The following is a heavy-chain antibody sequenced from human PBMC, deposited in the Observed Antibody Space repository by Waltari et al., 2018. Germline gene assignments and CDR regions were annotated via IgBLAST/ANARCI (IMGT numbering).Heavy chain of an antibody. V-gene: IGHV4-4*01. CDR2: IYHSGNT. CDR1: GRSSSGNTW. J-gene: IGHJ5*02. Sequence: QVELQGSGPGRVKASGALSLTCAVAGRSSSGNTWWRWGRQRRGRWLEWTAEIYHSGNTNYSTSLNSRVTVFVDKSKNQFSLKLSSVTAADTAVYWCARVQCSEDSCYGGAWFDPWGQGTLVTVSS. D-gene: IGHD2-15*01. CDR3: ARVQCSEDSCYGGAWFDP.